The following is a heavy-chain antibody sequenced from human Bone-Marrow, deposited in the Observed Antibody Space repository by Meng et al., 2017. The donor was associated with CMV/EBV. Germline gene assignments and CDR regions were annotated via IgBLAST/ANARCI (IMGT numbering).Heavy chain of an antibody. CDR3: AKIGYCSSTSCRLSVY. Sequence: GGSLRLSCAASGFTFSSYGMHWVRQAPGKGLEWVAFIRYDGSNKYYADSVKGRFTISRDNSKTPLYLQMNSLRAEDTAVYYCAKIGYCSSTSCRLSVYWGQGTLVTVSS. V-gene: IGHV3-30*02. CDR2: IRYDGSNK. J-gene: IGHJ4*02. CDR1: GFTFSSYG. D-gene: IGHD2-2*01.